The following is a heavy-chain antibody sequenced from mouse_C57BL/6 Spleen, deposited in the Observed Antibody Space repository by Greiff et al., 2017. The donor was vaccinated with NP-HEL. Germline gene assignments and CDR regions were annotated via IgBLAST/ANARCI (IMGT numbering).Heavy chain of an antibody. CDR1: GYSFTGYY. D-gene: IGHD1-1*02. J-gene: IGHJ3*01. CDR2: INPSTGGT. V-gene: IGHV1-42*01. Sequence: EVQLVESVPELVKPGASVKISCKASGYSFTGYYMNWVKQSPEKSLEWIGEINPSTGGTTYNQKFKAKATLTVDKSSSTAYMQLKSLTSEDSAVYYCAREDYFAYWGQGTLVTVSA. CDR3: AREDYFAY.